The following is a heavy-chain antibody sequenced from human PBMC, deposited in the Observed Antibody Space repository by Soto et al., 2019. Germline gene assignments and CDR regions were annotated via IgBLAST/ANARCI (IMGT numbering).Heavy chain of an antibody. Sequence: QITVKESGLTLVKPTETLTLTCTFSGFSLSSIGMGVGWVRQPPGKALEWLALIYWDDDKRYSPSLSSRLTITKDPSKNQVDITLTNMDPVDTATYYCARLTLGVYDLDRLWEKFDYWGQGALVTVS. CDR1: GFSLSSIGMG. D-gene: IGHD5-12*01. CDR2: IYWDDDK. V-gene: IGHV2-5*02. CDR3: ARLTLGVYDLDRLWEKFDY. J-gene: IGHJ4*02.